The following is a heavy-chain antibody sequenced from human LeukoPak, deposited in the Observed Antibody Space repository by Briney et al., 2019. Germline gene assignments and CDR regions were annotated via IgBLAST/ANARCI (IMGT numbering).Heavy chain of an antibody. J-gene: IGHJ4*02. CDR2: IYTSGST. Sequence: SETLSLTCTVSGGSISSGSYYWSWIRQPAGKGLEWIGRIYTSGSTKYNPSLKSRVTISVDTSKNQFSLKLSSVTAADTAVYYCARGHCSSTGCYDYFDYWGQGTLVTVSS. V-gene: IGHV4-61*02. D-gene: IGHD2-2*01. CDR1: GGSISSGSYY. CDR3: ARGHCSSTGCYDYFDY.